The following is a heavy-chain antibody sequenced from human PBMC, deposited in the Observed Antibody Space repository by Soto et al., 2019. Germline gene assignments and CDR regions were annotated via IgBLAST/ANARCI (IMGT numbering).Heavy chain of an antibody. D-gene: IGHD3-9*01. CDR2: IYYSGST. Sequence: SETLSLTCTVSGGSISSGGYYWSWIRQHPGKGLEWIGYIYYSGSTYYNPSLKSRVTISVDTSKNQFSLKLSSVTAADTAVYHCARVGDWSGSTSHFYVDYWGQGARVTVS. V-gene: IGHV4-31*03. J-gene: IGHJ4*02. CDR3: ARVGDWSGSTSHFYVDY. CDR1: GGSISSGGYY.